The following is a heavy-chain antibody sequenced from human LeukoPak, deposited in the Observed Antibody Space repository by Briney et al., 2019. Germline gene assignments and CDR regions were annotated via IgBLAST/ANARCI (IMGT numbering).Heavy chain of an antibody. CDR1: GGSISSGGYS. CDR2: IYHSGST. V-gene: IGHV4-30-2*01. Sequence: SETLSLTCAVSGGSISSGGYSWSWIRQPPGKGLEWIGYIYHSGSTHYNPSLKSRVTISVDRSKNQFSLKLSSVTAADTAVYYCARGGYSEGSSGSDYWGQGTLVTVSS. CDR3: ARGGYSEGSSGSDY. D-gene: IGHD5-18*01. J-gene: IGHJ4*02.